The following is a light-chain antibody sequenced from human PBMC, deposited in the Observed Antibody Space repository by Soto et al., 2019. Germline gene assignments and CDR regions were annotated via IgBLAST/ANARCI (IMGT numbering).Light chain of an antibody. CDR1: SSDVGSYKY. V-gene: IGLV2-14*01. CDR2: DVS. Sequence: QSALTQPASVSGSPGQSITISCTGTSSDVGSYKYVSWYQQHPGKTPKLMIYDVSNRTSGVSNRFSGYKSGNTASLTISGLQAEDEAYYYCSSYSSSSTLVFGGGTKVTVL. CDR3: SSYSSSSTLV. J-gene: IGLJ2*01.